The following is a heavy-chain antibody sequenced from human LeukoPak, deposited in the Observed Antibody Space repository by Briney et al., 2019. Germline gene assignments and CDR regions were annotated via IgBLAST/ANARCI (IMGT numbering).Heavy chain of an antibody. CDR2: ISAYNGNT. CDR3: ARWGDCSSTSCYGSSRWFDP. D-gene: IGHD2-2*01. Sequence: ASVKVSRKASGYTFTSYGISWVRQAPGQGLEWMGWISAYNGNTNYAQKLQDRVTMTTDTSTSTAYMELRSLRSDDTAVYYCARWGDCSSTSCYGSSRWFDPWGQGTLVTVSS. CDR1: GYTFTSYG. J-gene: IGHJ5*02. V-gene: IGHV1-18*01.